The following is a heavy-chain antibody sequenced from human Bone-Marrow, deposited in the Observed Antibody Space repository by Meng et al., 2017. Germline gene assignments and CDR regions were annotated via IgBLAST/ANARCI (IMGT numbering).Heavy chain of an antibody. J-gene: IGHJ4*02. Sequence: SETLSLTCTVSRYSITNDYYWGWIRQPPGKGLEWIGSIVHRGNTYYNPSLKSRITMSVDTSKNQFSLKVTSVTAADTAVYYCARDLAYCGGDCYGYWGQGTLVTVSS. V-gene: IGHV4-38-2*02. CDR3: ARDLAYCGGDCYGY. D-gene: IGHD2-21*01. CDR2: IVHRGNT. CDR1: RYSITNDYY.